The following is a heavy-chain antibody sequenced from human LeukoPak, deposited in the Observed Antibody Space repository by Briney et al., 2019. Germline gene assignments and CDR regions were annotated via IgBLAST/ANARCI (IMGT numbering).Heavy chain of an antibody. CDR2: INHSGST. J-gene: IGHJ4*02. V-gene: IGHV4-34*01. CDR3: ARDRYSSGWYVDGFDY. D-gene: IGHD6-19*01. CDR1: GGSFSGYY. Sequence: SETLSLTCAVYGGSFSGYYWSWIRQPPGKGLEWIGEINHSGSTNYNPSLKSRVTMSVDTSKNQFSLKLSSVTAADTAVYYCARDRYSSGWYVDGFDYWGQGTLVTVSS.